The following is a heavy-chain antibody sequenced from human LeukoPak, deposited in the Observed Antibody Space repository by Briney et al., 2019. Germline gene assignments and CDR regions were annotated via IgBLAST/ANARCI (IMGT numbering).Heavy chain of an antibody. D-gene: IGHD3-3*01. CDR2: ISSSGSTI. Sequence: GGSLRLSCAASGFTFSDSYMSWIRRAPGKGLEWVSYISSSGSTIYYTDSVKGRFTISRDNAKNSLYLQMSSLRAEDTAVYYCATAPSRITLFGVVPYFFDYWGQGTLVTVSS. V-gene: IGHV3-11*01. J-gene: IGHJ4*02. CDR3: ATAPSRITLFGVVPYFFDY. CDR1: GFTFSDSY.